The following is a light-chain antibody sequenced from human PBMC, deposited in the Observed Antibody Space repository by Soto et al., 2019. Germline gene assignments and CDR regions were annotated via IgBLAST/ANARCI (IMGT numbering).Light chain of an antibody. J-gene: IGLJ2*01. CDR3: SSYADSNNLL. V-gene: IGLV2-8*01. CDR2: EVS. Sequence: QSALTQPPSASGSPGQSVTISCTGTSSDVGGYNYVSWYQQYPGKAPKLMIYEVSERPSGVLDRFSGSKSGNTASLTVSGLQAEDEADYYCSSYADSNNLLFGGGTKLTVL. CDR1: SSDVGGYNY.